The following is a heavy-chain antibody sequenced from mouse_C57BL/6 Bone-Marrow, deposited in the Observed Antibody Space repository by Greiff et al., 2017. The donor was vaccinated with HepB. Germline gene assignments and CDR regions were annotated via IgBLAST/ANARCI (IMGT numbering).Heavy chain of an antibody. CDR1: GFTFSDFY. CDR2: SRNKANDYTT. CDR3: ARDANRHWYFDV. J-gene: IGHJ1*03. V-gene: IGHV7-1*01. Sequence: EVQVVESGGGLVQSGRSLRLSCATSGFTFSDFYMEWVRQAPGKGLEWIAASRNKANDYTTEYSASVKGRFIVSRDTSQSILYLQMNALRAEDTAIYYCARDANRHWYFDVWGTGTTVTVSS.